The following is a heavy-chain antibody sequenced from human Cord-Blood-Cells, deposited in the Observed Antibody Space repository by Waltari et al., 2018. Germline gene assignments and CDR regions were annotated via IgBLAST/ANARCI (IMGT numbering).Heavy chain of an antibody. V-gene: IGHV4-34*01. CDR1: GGSFSGYS. CDR3: ARGPDLWFGELYFDY. D-gene: IGHD3-10*01. J-gene: IGHJ4*02. CDR2: INHSGST. Sequence: QVQLQQWGAGLLKPSETLSLTCAVYGGSFSGYSWRWIRQPPGKGLEWIGEINHSGSTNYNPSLKSRVTISVDTSKNQFSLKLSSVTAADTAVYYCARGPDLWFGELYFDYWGQGTLVTVSS.